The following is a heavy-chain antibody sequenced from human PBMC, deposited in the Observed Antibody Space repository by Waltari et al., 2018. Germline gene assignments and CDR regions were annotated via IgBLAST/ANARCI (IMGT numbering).Heavy chain of an antibody. D-gene: IGHD3-16*01. CDR2: IYHSGST. CDR3: ARYMWRGSVSD. Sequence: QVQLQESGPGLVKPSETLSLTCAVSGYSIISGYYWGWSRQPPGQGLEWIGSIYHSGSTYYNPSLKSRVTISVDTSKNQFSLKLSSVTAADTAVYYCARYMWRGSVSDWGQGTLVTVSS. J-gene: IGHJ4*02. CDR1: GYSIISGYY. V-gene: IGHV4-38-2*01.